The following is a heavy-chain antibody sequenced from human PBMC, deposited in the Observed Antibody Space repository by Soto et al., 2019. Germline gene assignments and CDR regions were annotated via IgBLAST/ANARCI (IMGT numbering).Heavy chain of an antibody. V-gene: IGHV3-30*03. D-gene: IGHD5-12*01. Sequence: GGSLRLSCAASGFTFSSYGMHWVRQAPGKGLEWVAVISYDGSNKYYADSVKGRFTISRDNSKNTLYLQMNSLRAEDTAVYYSARDGYNLNYFDFWGQGTLVTVSS. J-gene: IGHJ4*02. CDR1: GFTFSSYG. CDR2: ISYDGSNK. CDR3: ARDGYNLNYFDF.